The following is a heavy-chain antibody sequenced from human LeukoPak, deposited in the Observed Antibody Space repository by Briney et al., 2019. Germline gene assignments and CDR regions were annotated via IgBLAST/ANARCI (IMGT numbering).Heavy chain of an antibody. J-gene: IGHJ4*02. CDR2: ITSGSKYI. CDR3: ARDEETVAGLNGFDL. Sequence: GGSLRLSCAASEFALSSYSMNWFRQAPGKGLEWVASITSGSKYIFYADSVRGRFTISRDNAENSLFLHMKSLRADDAGVYFCARDEETVAGLNGFDLWGQGTLVTVSS. CDR1: EFALSSYS. V-gene: IGHV3-21*01. D-gene: IGHD6-19*01.